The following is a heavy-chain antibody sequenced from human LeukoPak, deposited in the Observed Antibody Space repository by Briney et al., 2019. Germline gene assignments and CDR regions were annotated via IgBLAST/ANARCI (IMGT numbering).Heavy chain of an antibody. V-gene: IGHV1-18*01. CDR1: GYTFTSYG. D-gene: IGHD3-10*01. J-gene: IGHJ6*02. CDR3: ARRMHYGSGSYSGYYYGMDV. CDR2: ISAYNGNT. Sequence: ASVKVSCKASGYTFTSYGISWVRQAPGQGLEWMGWISAYNGNTNYAQKLQGRVTMTTDTSTCTAYMELRSLRSDDTAVYYCARRMHYGSGSYSGYYYGMDVWGQGTTVTVSS.